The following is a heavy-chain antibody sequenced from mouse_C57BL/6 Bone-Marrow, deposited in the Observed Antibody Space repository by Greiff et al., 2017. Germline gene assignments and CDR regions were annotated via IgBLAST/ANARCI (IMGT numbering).Heavy chain of an antibody. CDR3: ARLGPYPVAMDY. J-gene: IGHJ4*01. CDR1: GFTFSDYY. Sequence: DVMLVESGGGLVQPGGSLKLSCAASGFTFSDYYMYWVRQTPEKRLEWVAYISNGGGSTYYPDTVKGRFTISRDNAKNTLYLQMSRLKSEDTAMYYCARLGPYPVAMDYWGQGTSVTVSS. CDR2: ISNGGGST. D-gene: IGHD2-10*01. V-gene: IGHV5-12*01.